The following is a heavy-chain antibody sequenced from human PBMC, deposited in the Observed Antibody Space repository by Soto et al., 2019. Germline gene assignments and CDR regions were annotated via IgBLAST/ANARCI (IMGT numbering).Heavy chain of an antibody. D-gene: IGHD2-2*02. CDR2: ISGSGGST. J-gene: IGHJ4*02. CDR3: AKVWSCSSTSCYIFDY. V-gene: IGHV3-23*01. CDR1: GFTFSSYA. Sequence: PGGSLRLSCAASGFTFSSYAVSWVRQAPGKGLEWVSAISGSGGSTYYADSVKGRFTISRDNSKNTLYLQMNSLRAEDTAVYYCAKVWSCSSTSCYIFDYWGQGTLVTVSS.